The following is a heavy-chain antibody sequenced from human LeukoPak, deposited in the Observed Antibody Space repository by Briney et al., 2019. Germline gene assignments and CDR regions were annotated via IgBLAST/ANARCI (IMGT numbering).Heavy chain of an antibody. CDR3: ARDHPYSSGWYGRVEALDL. J-gene: IGHJ3*01. V-gene: IGHV1-2*02. CDR1: GYTFTGYY. CDR2: INANSGGT. Sequence: ASVTVSCKASGYTFTGYYMHWVRQAPGQGREWMGCINANSGGTNYAQKFQGRVTMTRDTSISTAYMDLSRLRSDDTAVYYCARDHPYSSGWYGRVEALDLWGQGTTVTVSS. D-gene: IGHD6-19*01.